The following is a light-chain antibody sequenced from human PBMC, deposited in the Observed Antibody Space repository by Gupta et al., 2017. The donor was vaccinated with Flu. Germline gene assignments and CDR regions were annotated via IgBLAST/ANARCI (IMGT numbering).Light chain of an antibody. Sequence: DIHMTHSPSTLSASVGDRVTITCRASQRISSWLAWYQQKPGKPPKLLIYMASTLETGVPSRFVGSGSGTEFTLTISSLQTDDFATYYCQEYDSYSWTFGQGTKVEIK. V-gene: IGKV1-5*03. CDR1: QRISSW. J-gene: IGKJ1*01. CDR3: QEYDSYSWT. CDR2: MAS.